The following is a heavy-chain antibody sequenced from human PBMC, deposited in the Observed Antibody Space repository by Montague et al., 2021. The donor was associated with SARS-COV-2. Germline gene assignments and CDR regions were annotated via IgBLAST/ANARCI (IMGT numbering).Heavy chain of an antibody. CDR1: GVSISNYY. D-gene: IGHD3-10*01. V-gene: IGHV4-59*01. CDR3: ARHHDPSGTDYLHY. CDR2: IYYSEST. J-gene: IGHJ4*02. Sequence: SETLSLTCTVSGVSISNYYWSWIRQPPGKGLEWIGHIYYSESTTYNPSLKSRVTISMDTTKNQFSLKLTSVTAADTALYYCARHHDPSGTDYLHYWGQGTLVTVSS.